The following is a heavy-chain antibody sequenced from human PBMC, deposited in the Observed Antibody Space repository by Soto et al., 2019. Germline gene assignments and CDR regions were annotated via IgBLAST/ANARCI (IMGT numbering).Heavy chain of an antibody. V-gene: IGHV3-74*01. D-gene: IGHD2-15*01. CDR1: GCTFSSYW. CDR2: INSDGSTT. Sequence: PGGSLRLSCAASGCTFSSYWMHWVRQAPGKGLVWVSRINSDGSTTNYADSVKGRFTISRDNAKNQVVLRMTNMDPVDTATYYCAHSYVFSPDYWGQGTLVTVSS. CDR3: AHSYVFSPDY. J-gene: IGHJ4*02.